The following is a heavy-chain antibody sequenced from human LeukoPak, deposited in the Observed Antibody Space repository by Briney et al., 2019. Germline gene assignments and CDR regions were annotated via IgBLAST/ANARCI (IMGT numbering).Heavy chain of an antibody. D-gene: IGHD3-22*01. CDR2: IKQDGSEK. CDR3: ARVSYDSSGYYYVGYYYYMDV. V-gene: IGHV3-7*01. Sequence: GRSLRLSCAASGSTFSSYGMHWVRQAPGKGLEWVANIKQDGSEKYYVDSVKGRFTISRDNAKNSLYLQMNSLRAEDTAVYYCARVSYDSSGYYYVGYYYYMDVWGKGTTVTVSS. CDR1: GSTFSSYG. J-gene: IGHJ6*03.